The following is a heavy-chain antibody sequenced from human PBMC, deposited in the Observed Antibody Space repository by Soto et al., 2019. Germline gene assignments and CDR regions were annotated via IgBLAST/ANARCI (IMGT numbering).Heavy chain of an antibody. J-gene: IGHJ6*03. V-gene: IGHV1-2*02. CDR3: ARESGGATASLDYYYFYMDV. D-gene: IGHD1-26*01. CDR1: GYRFSDYY. CDR2: MNPNSGDT. Sequence: QVQLVQSGDEVKKPGASVTVSCKASGYRFSDYYLHWVRQAPGQGPEWMGWMNPNSGDTKYAQKFKCRVTMTRDTSVRTAFMELNWLKSDDTAVYYCARESGGATASLDYYYFYMDVWGIGTTVTVSS.